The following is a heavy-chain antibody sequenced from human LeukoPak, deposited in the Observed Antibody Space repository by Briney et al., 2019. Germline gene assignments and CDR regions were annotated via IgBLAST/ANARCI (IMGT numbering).Heavy chain of an antibody. CDR1: GFTFDDYA. CDR3: AKEATGFDY. V-gene: IGHV3-9*01. D-gene: IGHD1-26*01. Sequence: GGSLRLSCAASGFTFDDYAMHWVRQAPGKGLEWVSGINWNSGSIGYADSVKGRFTISRDNAKNSLYLQMNSLRAEDTALYYCAKEATGFDYWGQGTLVTVSS. J-gene: IGHJ4*02. CDR2: INWNSGSI.